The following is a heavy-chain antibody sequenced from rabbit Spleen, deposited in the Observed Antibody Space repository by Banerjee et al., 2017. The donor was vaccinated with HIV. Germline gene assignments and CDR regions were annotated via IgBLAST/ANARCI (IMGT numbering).Heavy chain of an antibody. V-gene: IGHV1S45*01. Sequence: QEQLVEYGGDLVQPEGSLTLTCKASGLDFSVSYWICWVRQAPGKGLEWIACIYIGSGGGTKYANWAKGRFTIPKTSSTTVTLQLNSLTAADTATYFCARGGGLWGPGTLVTVS. J-gene: IGHJ4*01. CDR2: IYIGSGGGT. CDR1: GLDFSVSYW. CDR3: ARGGGL.